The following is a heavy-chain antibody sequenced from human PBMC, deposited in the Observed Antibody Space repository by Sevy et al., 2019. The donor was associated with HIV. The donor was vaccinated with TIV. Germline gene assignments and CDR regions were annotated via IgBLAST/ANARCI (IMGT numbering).Heavy chain of an antibody. V-gene: IGHV3-23*01. D-gene: IGHD6-25*01. CDR2: ISGSSGLT. CDR3: AKGTVAAPVGNYFDH. CDR1: GFSFMPYA. J-gene: IGHJ4*01. Sequence: GGSLRLSCAASGFSFMPYAMSWVRQAPGKGLEWVSGISGSSGLTYYADSVKGRLTISRDNSKNTRYLQMKNLRADDTAVYYCAKGTVAAPVGNYFDHWGHGALVTVSS.